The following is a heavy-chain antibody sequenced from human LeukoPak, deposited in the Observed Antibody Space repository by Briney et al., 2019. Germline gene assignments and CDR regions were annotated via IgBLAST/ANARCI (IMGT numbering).Heavy chain of an antibody. CDR3: ARDPFNCNQNWFDP. J-gene: IGHJ5*02. CDR1: GGSFSGYY. Sequence: SETLSLTCAVYGGSFSGYYWSWIRQPPGKGLEWIGAINHSGNTNYNPSLKSRVTILIDTSKTQFSLKLSSVTAADTAVYYCARDPFNCNQNWFDPWGQGTLVTVSS. CDR2: INHSGNT. V-gene: IGHV4-34*01. D-gene: IGHD1-20*01.